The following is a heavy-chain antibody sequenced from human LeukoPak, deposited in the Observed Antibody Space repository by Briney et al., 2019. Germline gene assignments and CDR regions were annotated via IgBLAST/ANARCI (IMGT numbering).Heavy chain of an antibody. CDR2: VSYDGSNK. Sequence: GGSLRLSCAASGFTFSSYGMHWVRQSPGKGLEWVAVVSYDGSNKYYADSVKGRFTISRDNSKNTLYVQMNSLRAEDTAVYYCAKDMRGSSWSNSGGFDYWGQGTLVTVSS. V-gene: IGHV3-30*18. CDR1: GFTFSSYG. D-gene: IGHD6-13*01. J-gene: IGHJ4*02. CDR3: AKDMRGSSWSNSGGFDY.